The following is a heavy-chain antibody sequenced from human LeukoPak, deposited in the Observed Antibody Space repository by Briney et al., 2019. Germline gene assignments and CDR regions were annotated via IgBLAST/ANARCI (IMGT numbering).Heavy chain of an antibody. CDR2: INPNSGGT. Sequence: ASVKVSCKASGYTFTGYYMHWVRQAPGQGLEWMGWINPNSGGTNYAQKFQGRVTMTRDTSTSTVYMELNSLRSEDTAVYYCARSIFGVGLYYYYGMDVWGQGTTVTVSS. V-gene: IGHV1-2*02. CDR1: GYTFTGYY. CDR3: ARSIFGVGLYYYYGMDV. D-gene: IGHD3-3*01. J-gene: IGHJ6*02.